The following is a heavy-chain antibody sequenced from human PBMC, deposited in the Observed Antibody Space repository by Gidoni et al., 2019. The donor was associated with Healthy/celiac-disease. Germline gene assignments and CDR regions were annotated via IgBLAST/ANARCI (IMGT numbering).Heavy chain of an antibody. CDR2: GST. Sequence: GSTYYADSVKGRFTISRDNSKNTLYLQMNSLRAEDTAVYYCAKDSPRGSYPESLFDYWGQGTLVTVSS. CDR3: AKDSPRGSYPESLFDY. V-gene: IGHV3-23*01. D-gene: IGHD1-26*01. J-gene: IGHJ4*02.